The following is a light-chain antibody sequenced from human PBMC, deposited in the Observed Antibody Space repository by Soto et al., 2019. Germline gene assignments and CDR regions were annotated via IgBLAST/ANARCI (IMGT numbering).Light chain of an antibody. CDR1: QDISSY. Sequence: DIQLTQSPSFLSASVGDRVTITCRASQDISSYLAWYQLKPGKAPKLLIYAASTLQSGVPSRFSGSGSGTEFTLTISSLQPEDFATYYCQQLNGYPRFTFGPGTKVDIK. CDR3: QQLNGYPRFT. J-gene: IGKJ3*01. CDR2: AAS. V-gene: IGKV1-9*01.